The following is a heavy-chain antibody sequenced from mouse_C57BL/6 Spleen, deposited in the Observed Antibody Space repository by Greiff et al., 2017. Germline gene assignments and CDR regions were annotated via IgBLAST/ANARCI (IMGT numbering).Heavy chain of an antibody. V-gene: IGHV2-2*01. CDR2: IGSGGGT. CDR1: GFSLTISG. Sequence: QVQLKESGPGLVQPSQSLSITSTVSGFSLTISGVHWVRQSPGKGLEWLGVIGSGGGTDYTAAFISRLRIIKANSKSQVFFKMSSLQADDTAIYFCASIARPAWFAYWRQGTLVTVSA. CDR3: ASIARPAWFAY. J-gene: IGHJ3*01.